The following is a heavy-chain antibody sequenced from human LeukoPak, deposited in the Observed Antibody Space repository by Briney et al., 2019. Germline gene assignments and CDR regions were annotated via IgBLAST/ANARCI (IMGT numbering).Heavy chain of an antibody. CDR2: INYSGST. Sequence: SETLSLTCTVSGGSIITTNYYWGWIRQPPGKGLEWIGSINYSGSTHYNPSLKSRVTLSVDKSKNQLSLRLTSVTAADTAVYYCARGGDYRFDYWGQGTLVTVSS. V-gene: IGHV4-39*07. D-gene: IGHD4-17*01. J-gene: IGHJ4*02. CDR1: GGSIITTNYY. CDR3: ARGGDYRFDY.